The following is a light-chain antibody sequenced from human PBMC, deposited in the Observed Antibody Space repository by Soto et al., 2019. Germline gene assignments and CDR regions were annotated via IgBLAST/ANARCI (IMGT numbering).Light chain of an antibody. CDR2: KAS. CDR1: QTISSW. CDR3: QHYNSSSEA. V-gene: IGKV1-5*03. Sequence: DIEMTQSPSTLSGSLGDRVTITCGASQTISSWLAWYQQKPGKAPKLLIYKASTLKSGVPSRFSGSGSGTEFTLTISSLPPDDFAPYYCQHYNSSSEAFGQGTKVDIK. J-gene: IGKJ1*01.